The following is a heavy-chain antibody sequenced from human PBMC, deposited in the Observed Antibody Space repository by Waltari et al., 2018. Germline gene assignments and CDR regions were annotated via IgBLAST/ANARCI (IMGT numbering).Heavy chain of an antibody. J-gene: IGHJ4*02. Sequence: EVQLVESGGGLVQPGGSLRRSCAASGFTFRSYWMRWVRQATGKGLEWVANIKQDGSEKYYVDSVKGRFTISRDNAKNSLYLQMNSLRVEDTAVYYCTRSYCTGGICYTRYYFDYGGQGTLVTVSS. CDR3: TRSYCTGGICYTRYYFDY. CDR1: GFTFRSYW. D-gene: IGHD2-8*02. V-gene: IGHV3-7*01. CDR2: IKQDGSEK.